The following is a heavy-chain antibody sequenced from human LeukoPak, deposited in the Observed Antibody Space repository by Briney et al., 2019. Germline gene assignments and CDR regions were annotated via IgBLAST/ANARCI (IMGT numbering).Heavy chain of an antibody. CDR3: AKDRHPYASGSYYDY. D-gene: IGHD3-10*01. CDR2: IRYDGSNK. Sequence: GGSLRLSCAASGFTFSSYGMHWVRQAPGKGLEWVAFIRYDGSNKYYADSVKGRFTISRDNSKNTLYLQMNSLRAEDTAVYYCAKDRHPYASGSYYDYWGQGTLVTVSS. CDR1: GFTFSSYG. V-gene: IGHV3-30*02. J-gene: IGHJ4*02.